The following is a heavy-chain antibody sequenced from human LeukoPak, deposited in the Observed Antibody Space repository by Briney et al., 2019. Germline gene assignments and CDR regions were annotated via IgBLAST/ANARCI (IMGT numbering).Heavy chain of an antibody. CDR1: GGSISSSSYY. V-gene: IGHV4-39*07. Sequence: ETLSLTCTVSGGSISSSSYYWGWIRQPPGKGLEWIGSIYYSGSTYYSPSLKSRVTISVDTSKNEFSLKLSSVTAADTAVYYCARVDSRVVAPPDYWGQGTLVTVSS. D-gene: IGHD2-15*01. J-gene: IGHJ4*02. CDR2: IYYSGST. CDR3: ARVDSRVVAPPDY.